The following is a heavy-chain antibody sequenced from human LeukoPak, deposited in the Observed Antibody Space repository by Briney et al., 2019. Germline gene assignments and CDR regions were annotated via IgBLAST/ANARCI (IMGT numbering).Heavy chain of an antibody. D-gene: IGHD6-6*01. J-gene: IGHJ4*02. V-gene: IGHV5-51*01. CDR2: IYPGDSDT. Sequence: GESLKISCQGSGYSFTSYWIGWVRQLPGKGLEWMGIIYPGDSDTRYSPSFQGQVTISADKSISTAFLQWSSLKASDTAMYYCARHDTDSSSFDYWGQGTLVTVSS. CDR3: ARHDTDSSSFDY. CDR1: GYSFTSYW.